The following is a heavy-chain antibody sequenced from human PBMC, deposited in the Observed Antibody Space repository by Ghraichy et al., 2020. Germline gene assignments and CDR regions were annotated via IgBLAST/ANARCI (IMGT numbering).Heavy chain of an antibody. Sequence: GGSLRLSCEASGFSFSDYCLTWVRQAPGKGLEWVSSISTRGTFIYYADSVKGRFTVARDDAKSSLYLQMTSLRAEDTAIYYCASSGGSFFRPRVDYWGQGTPVTVSS. CDR2: ISTRGTFI. CDR1: GFSFSDYC. D-gene: IGHD6-13*01. J-gene: IGHJ4*02. CDR3: ASSGGSFFRPRVDY. V-gene: IGHV3-21*01.